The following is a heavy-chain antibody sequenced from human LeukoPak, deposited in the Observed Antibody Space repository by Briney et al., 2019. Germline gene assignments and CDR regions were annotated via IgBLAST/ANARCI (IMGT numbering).Heavy chain of an antibody. CDR3: ARDRGGWSFDY. CDR1: GFTFSSYD. D-gene: IGHD6-19*01. J-gene: IGHJ4*02. Sequence: GGSLRLSCAASGFTFSSYDMHWVRHVTGKGLEWVSAFGTAGDTYYLGSVKGRFTISRENAKNSLYLQMNSLRAGDTAVYYCARDRGGWSFDYWGQGTLVTVSS. CDR2: FGTAGDT. V-gene: IGHV3-13*01.